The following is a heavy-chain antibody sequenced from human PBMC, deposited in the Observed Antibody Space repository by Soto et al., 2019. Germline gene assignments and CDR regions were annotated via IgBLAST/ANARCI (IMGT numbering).Heavy chain of an antibody. CDR2: ISGSGGST. J-gene: IGHJ4*02. V-gene: IGHV3-23*01. D-gene: IGHD6-13*01. CDR1: GFTFSSYA. CDR3: AKDHGGGDSSSWYR. Sequence: GGSLRLSCAASGFTFSSYAMSWVRQAPGRGLEWVSAISGSGGSTYYADSVKGRFTISRDNSKNTLYLQMNSLRAEDTAVYYCAKDHGGGDSSSWYRWGQGTLVTVSS.